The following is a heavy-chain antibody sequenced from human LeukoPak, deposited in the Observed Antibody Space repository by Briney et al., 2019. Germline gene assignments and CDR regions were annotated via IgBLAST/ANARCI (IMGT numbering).Heavy chain of an antibody. J-gene: IGHJ4*02. D-gene: IGHD1-26*01. V-gene: IGHV3-7*04. CDR1: GFTFSSYW. Sequence: PGGSLRLSCAASGFTFSSYWMSWVRQAPGKGLEWVANIKQDGSEKYYVDSVKGRFTIPRDNAKNSLYLQMNSLRAEDTAVYYCAGGGGGYSGSYYGYWGQGTLVTVSS. CDR3: AGGGGGYSGSYYGY. CDR2: IKQDGSEK.